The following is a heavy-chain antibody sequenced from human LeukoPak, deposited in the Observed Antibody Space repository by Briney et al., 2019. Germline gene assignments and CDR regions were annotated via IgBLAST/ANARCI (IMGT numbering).Heavy chain of an antibody. Sequence: GGSLRLSCAACGFTFSRFWMSWVRQAPGKGLEWVASINQDESRKHYSDSVRGRFTISRDNTRNSLFLHMDSLSVDDTAIYYCAKLIRDVTIYDFWGRGALVTVSS. D-gene: IGHD3/OR15-3a*01. CDR2: INQDESRK. CDR1: GFTFSRFW. CDR3: AKLIRDVTIYDF. V-gene: IGHV3-7*01. J-gene: IGHJ2*01.